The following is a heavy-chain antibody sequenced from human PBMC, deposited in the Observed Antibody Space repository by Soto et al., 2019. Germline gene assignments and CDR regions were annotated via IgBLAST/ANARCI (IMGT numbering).Heavy chain of an antibody. J-gene: IGHJ4*02. D-gene: IGHD5-12*01. CDR1: VFTYSSYG. Sequence: LXXSCAVSVFTYSSYGMHWVRQAPGKGLEWVAVIWYDGSNKYYADSVKGRFIISRDDSKNTLSLQMNSLRAEDTAVYYCARDSAWLFDSWGQGTLVTVSS. V-gene: IGHV3-33*01. CDR2: IWYDGSNK. CDR3: ARDSAWLFDS.